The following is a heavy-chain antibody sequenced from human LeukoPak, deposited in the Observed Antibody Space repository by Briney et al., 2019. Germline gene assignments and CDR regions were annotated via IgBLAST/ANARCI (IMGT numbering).Heavy chain of an antibody. CDR2: NRGGSR. CDR1: GFTFSSFA. V-gene: IGHV3-23*01. CDR3: EKDLERHIVVVTASAVDY. D-gene: IGHD2-21*02. Sequence: GGSLRPSCAASGFTFSSFAAYWVSQAPGRGLEWVSSNRGGSRYYADSVKGCFTTSRDNSKNSLYMQMNSLRAEDTAVYYCEKDLERHIVVVTASAVDYWGQGTLVTVSS. J-gene: IGHJ4*02.